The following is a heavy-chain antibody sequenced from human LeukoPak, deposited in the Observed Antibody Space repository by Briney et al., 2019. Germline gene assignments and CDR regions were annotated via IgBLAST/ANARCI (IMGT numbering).Heavy chain of an antibody. CDR2: ISSDGSHK. D-gene: IGHD3-9*01. J-gene: IGHJ4*02. Sequence: GGSLRLSCAASGFSFSTYDMHWVRQAPGKGLEWVAVISSDGSHKYWADSVKGRFNISRDNSKNTVYLQMNSLRAEDTAVYYCAKGSIDWYYFDYWGQGTLVTVSS. V-gene: IGHV3-30*18. CDR3: AKGSIDWYYFDY. CDR1: GFSFSTYD.